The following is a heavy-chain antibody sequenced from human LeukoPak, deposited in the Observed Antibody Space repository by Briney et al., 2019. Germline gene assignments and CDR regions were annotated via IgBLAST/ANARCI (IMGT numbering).Heavy chain of an antibody. CDR2: ISGSGGST. J-gene: IGHJ4*02. CDR1: GFTFNIYA. V-gene: IGHV3-23*01. D-gene: IGHD3-9*01. Sequence: PGGSLRLSCAASGFTFNIYAMSWVRQAPGKGLEWVSAISGSGGSTYYADSVKGRFTISRDNSKNTPYLQMNSLRAEDTAIYYCAKGTTYYDVLTGYGYPYYFDYWGQGTLVTVSS. CDR3: AKGTTYYDVLTGYGYPYYFDY.